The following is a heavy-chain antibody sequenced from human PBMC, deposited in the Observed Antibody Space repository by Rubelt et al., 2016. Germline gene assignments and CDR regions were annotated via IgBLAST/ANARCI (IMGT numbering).Heavy chain of an antibody. J-gene: IGHJ4*02. CDR3: SRVRMDYGDSLDY. CDR2: ISSSSSTI. V-gene: IGHV3-48*01. Sequence: EVQLVESGGGLVQPGGSLRLSCAASGFTFSSYSMNWVRQAPGKGLEWVSYISSSSSTIYYADSVKGRFTISRDNAKSSLYLQMNSMRAEDTAVYYGSRVRMDYGDSLDYWGQGTLVTVSS. D-gene: IGHD4-17*01. CDR1: GFTFSSYS.